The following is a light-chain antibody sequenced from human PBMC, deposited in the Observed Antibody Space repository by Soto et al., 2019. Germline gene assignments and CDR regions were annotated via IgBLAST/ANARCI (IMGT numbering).Light chain of an antibody. CDR1: SSDIGGYNY. Sequence: QSALTQPPSASGSPGQSVTISCTGTSSDIGGYNYVSWYQQHPGKAPKVMIYEVSKRPSGVPDRFSGSKSGNTASLTVSGLQAEDEADYYWSSYADSNNFVFGTGTKLTVL. V-gene: IGLV2-8*01. CDR3: SSYADSNNFV. J-gene: IGLJ1*01. CDR2: EVS.